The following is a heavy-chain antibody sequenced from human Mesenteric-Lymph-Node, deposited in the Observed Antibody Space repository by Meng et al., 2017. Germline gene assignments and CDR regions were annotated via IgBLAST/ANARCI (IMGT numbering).Heavy chain of an antibody. Sequence: VQLQESGPGLVKPSGTLSLNCAVSGYSISNNNWWSWVRQPPGKGLEWIGEVLHSGRTNYNPSFNSRVTLSVDTSKNQLSLSLTSVTAADTAMYYCARDGSSSSLFHWGQGTLVTVSS. J-gene: IGHJ4*02. V-gene: IGHV4-4*02. D-gene: IGHD6-13*01. CDR1: GYSISNNNW. CDR2: VLHSGRT. CDR3: ARDGSSSSLFH.